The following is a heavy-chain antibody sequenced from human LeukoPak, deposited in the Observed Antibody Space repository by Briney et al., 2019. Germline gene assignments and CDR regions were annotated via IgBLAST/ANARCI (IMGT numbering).Heavy chain of an antibody. CDR3: ARDICSSTSCPHHYYYYGMDV. Sequence: ASVKVSCKASGYTFTGYYMHWVRQAPGQGPEWMGWINPNSGGTNYAQKFQGRVTMTRDTSISTAYMELSRLRSDDTAVYYCARDICSSTSCPHHYYYYGMDVWGQGTTVTVSS. CDR1: GYTFTGYY. CDR2: INPNSGGT. J-gene: IGHJ6*02. V-gene: IGHV1-2*02. D-gene: IGHD2-2*01.